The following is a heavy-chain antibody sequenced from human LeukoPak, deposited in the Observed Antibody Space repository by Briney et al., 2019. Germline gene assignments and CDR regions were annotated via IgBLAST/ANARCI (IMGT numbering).Heavy chain of an antibody. CDR1: GYTFASYD. D-gene: IGHD1-26*01. Sequence: ASVKVSCKASGYTFASYDINWVRQATGQGLEWMGWINPNSGGTNYAQKFQGRVTMTRDTSISTAYMELSRLRSDDTAVYYCAQTRIVGATAPDYWGQGTLVTVSS. CDR2: INPNSGGT. J-gene: IGHJ4*02. V-gene: IGHV1-2*02. CDR3: AQTRIVGATAPDY.